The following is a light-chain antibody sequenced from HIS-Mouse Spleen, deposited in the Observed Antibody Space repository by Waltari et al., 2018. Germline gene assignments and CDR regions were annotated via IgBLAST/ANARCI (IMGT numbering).Light chain of an antibody. CDR1: SGRIASTY. J-gene: IGLJ3*02. CDR2: EDN. CDR3: QSYDSSNLWV. Sequence: NFMLTQPHSVSESPGKTVTISCTRSSGRIASTYVQWYQQRPGSAPTTVIYEDNQRPSGVPDRFSGSIDSSSNSASLTIYGLKTEDEADYYCQSYDSSNLWVFGGGTKLTVL. V-gene: IGLV6-57*04.